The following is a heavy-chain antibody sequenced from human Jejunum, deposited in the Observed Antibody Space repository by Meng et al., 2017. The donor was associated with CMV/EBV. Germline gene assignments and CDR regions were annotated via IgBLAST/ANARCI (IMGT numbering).Heavy chain of an antibody. CDR2: SSSSHSAT. D-gene: IGHD6-13*01. J-gene: IGHJ6*02. CDR1: GFTFSSYE. CDR3: ARASSWPPNYYGMDV. Sequence: GFTFSSYEMNWVRQAPGKGLEWVSYSSSSHSATYYLGSVKGRFTISRDNAKNSLYLQMNSLSAEDTAVYFCARASSWPPNYYGMDVWGQGTMVTVSS. V-gene: IGHV3-48*03.